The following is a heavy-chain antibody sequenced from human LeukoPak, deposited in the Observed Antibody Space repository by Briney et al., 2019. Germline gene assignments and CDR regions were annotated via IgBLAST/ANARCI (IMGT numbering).Heavy chain of an antibody. CDR2: INHSGST. CDR3: ARGPIVLMVYAILGTRPYFDY. J-gene: IGHJ4*02. D-gene: IGHD2-8*01. CDR1: GGSFSGYY. V-gene: IGHV4-34*01. Sequence: PSETLSLTCAVYGGSFSGYYWSWIRQPPGKGLEWIGEINHSGSTNYNPSLKSRVTISVDTSKNQFSLKLSSVTAADTAVYYCARGPIVLMVYAILGTRPYFDYGGQGTLVTVSS.